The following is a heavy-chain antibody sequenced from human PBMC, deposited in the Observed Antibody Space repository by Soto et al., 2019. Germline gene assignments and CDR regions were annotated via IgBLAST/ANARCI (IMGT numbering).Heavy chain of an antibody. V-gene: IGHV4-30-4*01. D-gene: IGHD2-15*01. J-gene: IGHJ6*02. Sequence: NPSETLSLTCSVSGGSISSIDHYWNWIRQSPGKGLEWIGYIYYNGNTYYNPSLKSRVAMSVDTSKNQFSLELTSVTAADTAVYYCARDRVVKEAEEGYYYYYGLDVWGQGTTVTVYS. CDR1: GGSISSIDHY. CDR3: ARDRVVKEAEEGYYYYYGLDV. CDR2: IYYNGNT.